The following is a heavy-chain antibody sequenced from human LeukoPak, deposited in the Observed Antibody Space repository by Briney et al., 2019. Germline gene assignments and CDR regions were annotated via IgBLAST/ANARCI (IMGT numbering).Heavy chain of an antibody. CDR3: APTAEAYTSWWKV. CDR1: GFSFSYYA. D-gene: IGHD3-16*01. J-gene: IGHJ4*02. Sequence: GGSLRLSCAASGFSFSYYAMSWVRLAPGKGLEWVSGITAGGGRTNYAESVKGRFTISRDDSKNTLYLQMNSLRVDDTAVYYCAPTAEAYTSWWKVWGQGTLVTVSS. CDR2: ITAGGGRT. V-gene: IGHV3-23*01.